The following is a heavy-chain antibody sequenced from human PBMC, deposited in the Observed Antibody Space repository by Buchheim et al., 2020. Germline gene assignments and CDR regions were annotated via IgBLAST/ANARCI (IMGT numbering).Heavy chain of an antibody. CDR1: GFTFSSYS. D-gene: IGHD5-24*01. CDR2: ISSSSSYI. J-gene: IGHJ6*02. CDR3: ARAILELGPYYYGMDV. V-gene: IGHV3-21*01. Sequence: EVQLVESGGGLVKPGGSLRLSCAASGFTFSSYSMNWVRQAPGKGLEWVSSISSSSSYIYYADSVKGRFTNSRDNAKNSLSLRMNSLRAEDTAVYYCARAILELGPYYYGMDVWGQGTT.